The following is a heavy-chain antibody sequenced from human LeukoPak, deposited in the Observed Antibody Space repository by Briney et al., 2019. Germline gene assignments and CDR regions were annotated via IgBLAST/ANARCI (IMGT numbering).Heavy chain of an antibody. CDR1: GGSFSGYY. Sequence: PSETLSLTCAVYGGSFSGYYRSWIRQPPGKGLEWIGEINHSGGTNYNPSLKSRVTISVDTSKNQFSLKLSSVTAADTAVYYCARQARRGYCSSTSCYTGNWFDPWGQGTLVTVSS. J-gene: IGHJ5*02. CDR3: ARQARRGYCSSTSCYTGNWFDP. V-gene: IGHV4-34*01. CDR2: INHSGGT. D-gene: IGHD2-2*02.